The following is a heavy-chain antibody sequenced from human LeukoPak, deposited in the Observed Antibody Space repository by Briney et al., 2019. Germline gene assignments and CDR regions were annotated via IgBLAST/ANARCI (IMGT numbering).Heavy chain of an antibody. CDR2: IKHGGSRT. CDR3: TRSDYGDY. V-gene: IGHV3-74*01. J-gene: IGHJ4*02. CDR1: GFTFSNYW. Sequence: TGGSLRLSCAASGFTFSNYWMHWVRQAPGKGLVWVARIKHGGSRTSYADSVKGRFTVSRDNAKNTLYLQMNSLRAEDTAMYYCTRSDYGDYWGQGTLVTVSS.